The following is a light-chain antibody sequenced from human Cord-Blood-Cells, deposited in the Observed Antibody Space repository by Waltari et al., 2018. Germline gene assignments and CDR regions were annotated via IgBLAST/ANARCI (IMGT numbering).Light chain of an antibody. CDR3: QQSYSTPRMLA. Sequence: EIQMTQSPSSLSASVGARVTLTCRASQRMSSYLTRYQQKPRKAPKLLIYAAYSLQSGVPSRFSGIGSGTDFTLTISCLQPEDFATYYCQQSYSTPRMLAFGGGTKVEIK. CDR1: QRMSSY. J-gene: IGKJ4*01. V-gene: IGKV1-39*01. CDR2: AAY.